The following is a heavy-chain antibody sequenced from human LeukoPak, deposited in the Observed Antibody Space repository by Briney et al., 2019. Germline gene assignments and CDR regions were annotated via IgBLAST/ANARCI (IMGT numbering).Heavy chain of an antibody. V-gene: IGHV4-59*01. D-gene: IGHD2-2*03. J-gene: IGHJ6*03. CDR2: ISHSGST. CDR3: ARGGYCSSSSCYPYNMDV. CDR1: GASIRDYY. Sequence: PSETLSLTCSVSGASIRDYYWTWIRQPPGKRLQWIGSISHSGSTKYNPSLNSRVSISIDTSRDQFSLKLRSVTAADTAVYYCARGGYCSSSSCYPYNMDVWGKGTTVTVSS.